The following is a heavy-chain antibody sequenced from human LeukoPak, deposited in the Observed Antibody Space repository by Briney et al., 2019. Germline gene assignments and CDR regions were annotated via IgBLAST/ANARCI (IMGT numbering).Heavy chain of an antibody. J-gene: IGHJ5*02. CDR2: ISSSGSTI. Sequence: GGSLRLSXAASGFTFSDYYMSWIRQAPGKGLEWVSYISSSGSTIYYADSVKGRFTISRDNAKNSLYLQMNSLRAEDTAVYYCARRSSGWYGDWFDPWGQGTLVTVSS. CDR1: GFTFSDYY. CDR3: ARRSSGWYGDWFDP. V-gene: IGHV3-11*04. D-gene: IGHD6-19*01.